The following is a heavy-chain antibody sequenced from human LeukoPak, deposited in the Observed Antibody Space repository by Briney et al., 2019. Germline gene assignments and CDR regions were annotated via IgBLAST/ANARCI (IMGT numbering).Heavy chain of an antibody. V-gene: IGHV5-51*01. Sequence: GESLKISCKASGFSFTSYWIGWVRQMPGKGLEWMGIIYPGDSDTRYSPSFQGQVTISADKSISTAYLQWSSLKASDTAMYYCARNDYSNYDGDGYFDYWGQGTLVTVSS. CDR1: GFSFTSYW. CDR2: IYPGDSDT. D-gene: IGHD4-11*01. J-gene: IGHJ4*02. CDR3: ARNDYSNYDGDGYFDY.